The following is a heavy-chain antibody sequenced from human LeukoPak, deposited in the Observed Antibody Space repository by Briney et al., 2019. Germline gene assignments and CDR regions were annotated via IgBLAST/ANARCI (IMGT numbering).Heavy chain of an antibody. Sequence: GGSLRLSCAASGFTFSSYWMNWARQAPGKGLEWVASINHNGNVNYYVDSVKGRFTISRDNAKNSLYLQMSNLRAEDTAVYYCARDRSGLNWSDPWGQGTLVTVSS. D-gene: IGHD6-19*01. V-gene: IGHV3-7*03. CDR1: GFTFSSYW. J-gene: IGHJ5*02. CDR2: INHNGNVN. CDR3: ARDRSGLNWSDP.